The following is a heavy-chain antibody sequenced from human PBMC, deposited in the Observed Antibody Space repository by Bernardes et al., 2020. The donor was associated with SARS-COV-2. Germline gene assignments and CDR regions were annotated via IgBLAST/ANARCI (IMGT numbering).Heavy chain of an antibody. Sequence: SETLSLTCAVYGGSFSGYYWSWIRQPPGKGLEWIGEINHSGSTNYNPSLKSRVTISVDTSKNQFSLKLSSVTAADTAVYYCARRTKITMIVIAVVGWFDPWRQGTLVTVSS. D-gene: IGHD3-22*01. CDR3: ARRTKITMIVIAVVGWFDP. CDR2: INHSGST. J-gene: IGHJ5*02. CDR1: GGSFSGYY. V-gene: IGHV4-34*01.